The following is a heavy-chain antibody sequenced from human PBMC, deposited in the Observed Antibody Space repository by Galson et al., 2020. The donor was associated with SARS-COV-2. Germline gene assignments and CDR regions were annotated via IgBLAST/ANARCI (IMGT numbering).Heavy chain of an antibody. CDR1: GFTFSTYG. Sequence: GGSLRLSCPVSGFTFSTYGLTWFRQAPGKGLEWFSTISGSGGLTGYADSVKGRFTISRDKSKKTVYLQMNSLRADDTATYYCAKDVGSWVSHLHYWGQGTMVTVS. V-gene: IGHV3-23*01. CDR3: AKDVGSWVSHLHY. J-gene: IGHJ4*02. CDR2: ISGSGGLT. D-gene: IGHD2-8*01.